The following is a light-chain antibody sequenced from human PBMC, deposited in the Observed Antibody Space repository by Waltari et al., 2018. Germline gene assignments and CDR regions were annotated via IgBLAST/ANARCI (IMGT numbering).Light chain of an antibody. CDR3: CSYAGSSTLEV. CDR2: EVS. V-gene: IGLV2-23*02. J-gene: IGLJ3*02. Sequence: QSALTQPASVSGSPGQSITISCTGTSSDVGSYNLVSWYQQHPGKGPKLMIYEVSKRPSGVSNRFSGSKSGNTAFLTISGLQAEDEAEYYCCSYAGSSTLEVFGGGTKLTVL. CDR1: SSDVGSYNL.